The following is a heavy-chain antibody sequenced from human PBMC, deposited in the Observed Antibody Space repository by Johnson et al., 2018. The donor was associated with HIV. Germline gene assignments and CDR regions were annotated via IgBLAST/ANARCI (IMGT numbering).Heavy chain of an antibody. Sequence: VQLVESGGGLVQPGGSLRLSCAASGFTVSSNYMSWVRQAPGKGLEWVSVISGSGGSTYYADSVKGRFTISRDNSKNTLYLQMNSLRAEDTAVYYCARAGRGYAFDIWGQGTMVIVSS. J-gene: IGHJ3*02. CDR1: GFTVSSNY. D-gene: IGHD3-10*01. CDR3: ARAGRGYAFDI. CDR2: SGSGGST. V-gene: IGHV3-23*04.